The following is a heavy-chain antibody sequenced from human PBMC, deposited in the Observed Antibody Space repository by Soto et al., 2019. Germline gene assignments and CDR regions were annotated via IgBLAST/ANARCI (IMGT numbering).Heavy chain of an antibody. V-gene: IGHV1-3*01. CDR1: GYAFSGYR. Sequence: ASVKVSCKTSGYAFSGYRLSWVRQGPGQGLEWMGWINAGNGNTKYSQKFQGRVTITRDTSASTAYMELSSLRSEDTAVYYCASSYSNYALIDYYYYGMDVWGQGTTVTVSS. J-gene: IGHJ6*02. CDR2: INAGNGNT. D-gene: IGHD4-4*01. CDR3: ASSYSNYALIDYYYYGMDV.